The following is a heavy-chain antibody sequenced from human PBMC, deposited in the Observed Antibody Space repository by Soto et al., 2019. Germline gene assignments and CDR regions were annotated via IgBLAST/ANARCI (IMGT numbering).Heavy chain of an antibody. D-gene: IGHD3-22*01. CDR1: GFTFSIYA. J-gene: IGHJ4*02. Sequence: GGSLRLSCSASGFTFSIYAMHWVRQAPGKGLEYVSSISTNGGSTDYADSVKGRLTISRDNSKNTVYLQMSSLRVEDTAVYYCVKGEYYYDSSGYYPFDYWGQGTRVTVSS. V-gene: IGHV3-64D*06. CDR2: ISTNGGST. CDR3: VKGEYYYDSSGYYPFDY.